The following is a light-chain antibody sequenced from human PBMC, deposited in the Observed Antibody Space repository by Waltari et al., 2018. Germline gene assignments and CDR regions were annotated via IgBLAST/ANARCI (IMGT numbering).Light chain of an antibody. V-gene: IGKV1-12*01. CDR1: QGIGSW. CDR2: GTS. CDR3: QQANSFPRN. Sequence: EIQMTQSPSSVSASVGDRVTITCRASQGIGSWLVWYQQKPGEAPKLLIYGTSTLKSGVPSRFSGSGSGTDFTLTISSLQPEDCATYYCQQANSFPRNFGQGTRVDIK. J-gene: IGKJ5*01.